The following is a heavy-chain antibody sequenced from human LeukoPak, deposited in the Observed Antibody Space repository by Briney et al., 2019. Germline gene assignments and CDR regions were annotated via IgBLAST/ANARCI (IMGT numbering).Heavy chain of an antibody. Sequence: GGSLRLSCAASGFTFSGYGMHWVRQAPGKGLEWVAFIRYDGSNKYYADSVKGRFTISRDNSKNTLSLQMNSLRAEDTAVYYCAKGEYNTSPWDYWGQGTLVTVSS. V-gene: IGHV3-30*02. CDR2: IRYDGSNK. CDR3: AKGEYNTSPWDY. CDR1: GFTFSGYG. J-gene: IGHJ4*02. D-gene: IGHD5-12*01.